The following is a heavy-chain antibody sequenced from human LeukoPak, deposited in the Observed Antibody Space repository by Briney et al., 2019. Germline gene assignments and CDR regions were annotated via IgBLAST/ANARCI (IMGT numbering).Heavy chain of an antibody. CDR3: ATDRSLSYFDY. J-gene: IGHJ4*02. Sequence: GGSLRLSCAASGFTFSTYWMNWVRQAPGKGPVWVSRINSDGSSTGYADSVKGRFTISRDNAKNTLYLQMNSLRAEDTAVYYCATDRSLSYFDYWGQGTLVTVSS. V-gene: IGHV3-74*01. CDR2: INSDGSST. CDR1: GFTFSTYW.